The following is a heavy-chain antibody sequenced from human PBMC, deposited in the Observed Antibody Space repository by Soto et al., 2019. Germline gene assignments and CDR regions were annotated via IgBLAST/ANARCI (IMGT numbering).Heavy chain of an antibody. CDR2: VNPNNGDT. Sequence: QVQLVQSGAELKKPGASVKVSCKASGYTFSNYDMNWVRQATGQGPEWIGWVNPNNGDTGYAQKFQGRGTLTTDISTTTAYRERTSLRSEDTAIYYCAKVSRKGSAIDFDYWGQGTLITVSS. J-gene: IGHJ4*02. V-gene: IGHV1-8*01. CDR1: GYTFSNYD. CDR3: AKVSRKGSAIDFDY. D-gene: IGHD3-10*01.